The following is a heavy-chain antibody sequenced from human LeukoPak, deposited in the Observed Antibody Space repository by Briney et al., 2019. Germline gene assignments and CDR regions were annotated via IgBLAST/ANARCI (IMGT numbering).Heavy chain of an antibody. V-gene: IGHV1-8*02. CDR2: MNPNSGNT. CDR3: ARGAGGKGVLLWFGELSSYYFDY. D-gene: IGHD3-10*01. J-gene: IGHJ4*02. Sequence: GASVKVSCKASGYTFTSYGISWVRQATGQGLEWMGWMNPNSGNTGYAQKFQGRVTMTRNTSISTAYMELSSLRSEDTAVYYCARGAGGKGVLLWFGELSSYYFDYWGQGTLVTVSS. CDR1: GYTFTSYG.